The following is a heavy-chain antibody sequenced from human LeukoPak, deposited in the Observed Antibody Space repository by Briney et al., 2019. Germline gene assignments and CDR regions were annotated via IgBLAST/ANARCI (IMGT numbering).Heavy chain of an antibody. CDR2: IRYDGSNK. CDR1: GFTFSSYG. J-gene: IGHJ4*02. V-gene: IGHV3-30*02. CDR3: AKDRCSGGSCYPALYYFDY. D-gene: IGHD2-15*01. Sequence: GGSLRLSCAASGFTFSSYGMHWVRQAPGKGLEWVAFIRYDGSNKYYADSAKGRFTISRDNSKNTLYLQMNSLRAEDTAVYYCAKDRCSGGSCYPALYYFDYWGQGTLVTVSS.